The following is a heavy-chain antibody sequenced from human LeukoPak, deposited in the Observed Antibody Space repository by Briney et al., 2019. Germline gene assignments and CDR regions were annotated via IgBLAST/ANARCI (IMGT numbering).Heavy chain of an antibody. V-gene: IGHV4-38-2*01. CDR2: IHHSGST. CDR3: ARVNWNPDY. CDR1: GYSISRGYH. J-gene: IGHJ4*02. D-gene: IGHD1-1*01. Sequence: SETLSLTCAVSGYSISRGYHWGWIRQPPGKGLKWIGSIHHSGSTYYNSSLKSRVTISVDTSKNQFSLKVSSVTAADTAVYYCARVNWNPDYWGQGTLVTVSS.